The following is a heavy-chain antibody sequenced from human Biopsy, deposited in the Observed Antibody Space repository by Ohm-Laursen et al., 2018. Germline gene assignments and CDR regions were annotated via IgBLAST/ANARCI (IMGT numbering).Heavy chain of an antibody. J-gene: IGHJ3*02. V-gene: IGHV4-59*08. D-gene: IGHD3-22*01. CDR1: GGSISSYY. CDR3: ARHGDFYYDSNIVIGALDI. Sequence: SDTLSLTCTVSGGSISSYYWSWIRQPPGKGLEWIGNIYYSGITNYNPSLKSRVSISVDTSKNQFSLKLSSVTAADTAVYYCARHGDFYYDSNIVIGALDIWGQGTMVTVSS. CDR2: IYYSGIT.